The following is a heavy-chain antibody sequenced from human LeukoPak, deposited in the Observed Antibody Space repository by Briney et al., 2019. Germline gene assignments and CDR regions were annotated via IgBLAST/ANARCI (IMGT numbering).Heavy chain of an antibody. Sequence: ASVKVSCKASGYTFTSYDINWVRQATGQGLEWMGWMSPNSGNTGYAQKFQGRATMTEDTSTDTAYMELSSLRSEDTAVYYCATDLPITIFGVVAGDAFDIWGQGTMVTVSS. CDR2: MSPNSGNT. V-gene: IGHV1-8*01. CDR3: ATDLPITIFGVVAGDAFDI. J-gene: IGHJ3*02. D-gene: IGHD3-3*01. CDR1: GYTFTSYD.